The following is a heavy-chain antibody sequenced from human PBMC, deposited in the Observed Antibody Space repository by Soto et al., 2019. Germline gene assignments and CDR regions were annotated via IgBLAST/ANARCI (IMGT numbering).Heavy chain of an antibody. CDR3: AREQGEVAVAGTPYYYYYGMDV. CDR1: GYTFTSYG. D-gene: IGHD6-19*01. J-gene: IGHJ6*02. V-gene: IGHV1-18*01. Sequence: ASVKVSCKASGYTFTSYGISWVRQAPGQGLEWMGWISAYNGNTNYAQKLQGRVTMTTDTSTSTAYMELRSLRSDDTAVYYCAREQGEVAVAGTPYYYYYGMDVWGQGTTVTVSS. CDR2: ISAYNGNT.